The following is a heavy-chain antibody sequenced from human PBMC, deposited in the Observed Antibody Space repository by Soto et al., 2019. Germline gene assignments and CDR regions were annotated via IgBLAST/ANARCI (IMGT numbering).Heavy chain of an antibody. CDR2: IYSGGST. CDR3: AGGGGGSQTGAFDI. Sequence: GGSLRLSCAASGFTVSSNYMSWVRQAPGKGLEWVSVIYSGGSTYYADSVKGRFTISRHNSKNTLYLQMNSLRAEDTAVYYCAGGGGGSQTGAFDIWGQGTMVTVSS. J-gene: IGHJ3*02. CDR1: GFTVSSNY. V-gene: IGHV3-53*04. D-gene: IGHD3-16*01.